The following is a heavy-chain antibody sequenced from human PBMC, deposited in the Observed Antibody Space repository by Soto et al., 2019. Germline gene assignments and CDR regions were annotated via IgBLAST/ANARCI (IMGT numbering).Heavy chain of an antibody. Sequence: LRLSCAASGFTFNNAWMGWVRQAPGQGLEWVGHMKSKSEGETTDYAAPVKGRFTISRDDSKNTVYLQMNSLTTEDTAVYYCTAQFYFDASGYSFDLWGQGTLVTV. D-gene: IGHD3-22*01. CDR2: MKSKSEGETT. CDR1: GFTFNNAW. V-gene: IGHV3-15*01. CDR3: TAQFYFDASGYSFDL. J-gene: IGHJ4*02.